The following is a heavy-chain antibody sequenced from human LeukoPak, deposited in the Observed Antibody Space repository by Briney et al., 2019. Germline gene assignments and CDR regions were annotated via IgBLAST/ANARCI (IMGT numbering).Heavy chain of an antibody. J-gene: IGHJ3*02. CDR1: GFTVSNNY. V-gene: IGHV3-66*01. Sequence: GGSLRLSCAASGFTVSNNYMSWVRQAPGKGLEWVSVIYSGGNTYYADSVKGRFTISRGSSKNTLYLQMNSLRAEDTAVYYCAKDRGDYYDAFDIWGQGTMVTVSS. CDR3: AKDRGDYYDAFDI. CDR2: IYSGGNT. D-gene: IGHD1-26*01.